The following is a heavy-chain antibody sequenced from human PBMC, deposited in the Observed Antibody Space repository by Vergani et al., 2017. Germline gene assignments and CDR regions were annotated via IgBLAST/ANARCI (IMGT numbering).Heavy chain of an antibody. CDR3: ARRSTRVARGYDY. D-gene: IGHD2-2*01. J-gene: IGHJ4*02. CDR2: ISNSGSTI. CDR1: GFTFSDYY. V-gene: IGHV3-11*01. Sequence: QVQLAESGGGLVKPGGSLRLSCAASGFTFSDYYMSWIRQAPGKGLEWVSYISNSGSTIYYADSVKGRFTIPRDNAKNSLYLQMNSLRAEDTAMYYCARRSTRVARGYDYWGQGTLVTVSS.